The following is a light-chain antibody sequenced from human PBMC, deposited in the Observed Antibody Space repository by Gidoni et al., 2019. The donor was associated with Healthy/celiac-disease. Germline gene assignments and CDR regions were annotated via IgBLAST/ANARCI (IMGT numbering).Light chain of an antibody. J-gene: IGLJ1*01. CDR1: SSNIGNNY. CDR3: GTWDSSLSAHV. Sequence: QSVLTQPPSVSAAPGQKVTISCSGSSSNIGNNYVSWYQQRPGTAPKLLIYENNKRPSGIPDRFSGSKSGTSATLGITGLQTGDEADYYCGTWDSSLSAHVFGTGTKVTVL. V-gene: IGLV1-51*02. CDR2: ENN.